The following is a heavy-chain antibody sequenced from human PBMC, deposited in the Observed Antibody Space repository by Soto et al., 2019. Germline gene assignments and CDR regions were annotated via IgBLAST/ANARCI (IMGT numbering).Heavy chain of an antibody. Sequence: QVQLVQSGAEVKKPGSSVKVSCKASGGTFSSYTISWVRQAPGQGLERMGRIIPILGIANYAQKFQGRVKITANKSTSTAYMELSSLRSEDTAVYYCARASNTAMADYYYYGMDVWGQGTTVTVSS. CDR1: GGTFSSYT. J-gene: IGHJ6*02. CDR3: ARASNTAMADYYYYGMDV. V-gene: IGHV1-69*02. CDR2: IIPILGIA. D-gene: IGHD5-18*01.